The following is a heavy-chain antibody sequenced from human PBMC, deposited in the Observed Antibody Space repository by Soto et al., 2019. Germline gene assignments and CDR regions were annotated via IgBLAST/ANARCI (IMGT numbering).Heavy chain of an antibody. Sequence: PSETLSLTCTVSGGSISSGGYYWSWIRQHPGKGLEWIGYIYYSGSTYYNPSLKSRVTISADTSKNQFSLKLSSVTAADTAVYYCARGMVTAIEIDYWGQGTLVTVSS. J-gene: IGHJ4*02. CDR1: GGSISSGGYY. CDR2: IYYSGST. D-gene: IGHD2-21*02. V-gene: IGHV4-31*03. CDR3: ARGMVTAIEIDY.